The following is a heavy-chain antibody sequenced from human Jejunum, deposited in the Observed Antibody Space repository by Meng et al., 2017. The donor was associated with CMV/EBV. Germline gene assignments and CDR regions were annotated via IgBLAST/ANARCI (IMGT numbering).Heavy chain of an antibody. V-gene: IGHV3-7*01. CDR2: IKTDGSER. J-gene: IGHJ3*02. CDR3: ESGNDFNI. Sequence: DSGCTISSHGRGWGRKQARKGPEGVASIKTDGSERQYGGSMRGRFNVSRDNARKSLYLQMNSLTAEDTAVYNCESGNDFNIWGQGTLVTVSS. CDR1: GCTISSHG. D-gene: IGHD1-1*01.